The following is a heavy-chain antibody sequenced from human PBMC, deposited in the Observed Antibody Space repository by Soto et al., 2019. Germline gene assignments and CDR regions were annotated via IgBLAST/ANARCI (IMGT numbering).Heavy chain of an antibody. V-gene: IGHV1-3*01. CDR3: ARGGSYYYGSGSYY. CDR2: INAGNGNT. D-gene: IGHD3-10*01. J-gene: IGHJ4*02. Sequence: QVQLVQSGAEVKKPGASVKVSCKASGYTFTSYAMHWVRQAPGQRLEWMGWINAGNGNTKYSQKFQGRVPITRDTSASTAYMELSSLRSEDTAVYYCARGGSYYYGSGSYYWGQGTLVTVSS. CDR1: GYTFTSYA.